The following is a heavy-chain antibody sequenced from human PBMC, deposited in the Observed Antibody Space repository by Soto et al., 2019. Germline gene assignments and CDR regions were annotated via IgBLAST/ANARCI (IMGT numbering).Heavy chain of an antibody. V-gene: IGHV3-30*18. J-gene: IGHJ4*02. D-gene: IGHD1-26*01. CDR1: GFTFSSYG. CDR2: ISYDGSNK. CDR3: AKGLGSYYFDY. Sequence: QPGGSLRLSCAASGFTFSSYGMHWVRQAPGKGLEWVAVISYDGSNKYYADSMKGRFTISRDNSKNTLYLQMNSLRAEDTAVYYCAKGLGSYYFDYWGQGTPVTVSS.